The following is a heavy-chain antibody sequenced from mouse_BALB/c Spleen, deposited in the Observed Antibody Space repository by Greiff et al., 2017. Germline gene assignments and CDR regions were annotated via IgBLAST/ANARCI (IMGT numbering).Heavy chain of an antibody. Sequence: EEKLQESGPGLVKPSQSLSLTCTVTGYSITSDYAWNWIRQFPGNQLEWMGYISYSGSTSYNPSLKSRISITRDTSKNQFFLQLNSVTTEDTATYYCASGYGYDEEGFAYGGQGTLVTVSA. CDR2: ISYSGST. CDR1: GYSITSDYA. CDR3: ASGYGYDEEGFAY. D-gene: IGHD2-2*01. V-gene: IGHV3-2*02. J-gene: IGHJ3*01.